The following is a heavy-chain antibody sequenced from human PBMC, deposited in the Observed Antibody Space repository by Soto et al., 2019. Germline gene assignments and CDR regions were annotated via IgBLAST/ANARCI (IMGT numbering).Heavy chain of an antibody. Sequence: GGSLRLSCAASGFTFSSYGMHWVRQAPGKGLEWVAVISYDGSNKYYADSVKGRFTISRDNSKNTLYLQMNSLRAEDTAVYYCAKDLRLDCSSTSCQQDYYGMDVWGQGTTVTVSS. V-gene: IGHV3-30*18. CDR2: ISYDGSNK. CDR3: AKDLRLDCSSTSCQQDYYGMDV. CDR1: GFTFSSYG. J-gene: IGHJ6*02. D-gene: IGHD2-2*01.